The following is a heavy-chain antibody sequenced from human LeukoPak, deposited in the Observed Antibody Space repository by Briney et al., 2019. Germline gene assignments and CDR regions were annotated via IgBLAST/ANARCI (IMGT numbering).Heavy chain of an antibody. CDR3: VIMEIRDTGFHNGMDV. Sequence: SVKVSCKASGVTFRNHAISWVRQAPGHGLEWMGRIIAILDVEDYAQKLQGRVTITADTSTSTAYMELSSLTSEDTAVYYCVIMEIRDTGFHNGMDVWGQGTTVTVS. J-gene: IGHJ6*02. CDR2: IIAILDVE. V-gene: IGHV1-69*04. CDR1: GVTFRNHA. D-gene: IGHD1-7*01.